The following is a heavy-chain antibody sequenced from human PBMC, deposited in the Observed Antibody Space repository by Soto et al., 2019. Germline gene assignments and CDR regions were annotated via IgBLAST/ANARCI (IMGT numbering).Heavy chain of an antibody. V-gene: IGHV3-23*01. CDR3: VKGGWLDF. Sequence: EVQLLESGGGLVQPGGSLRLSCAASGFTFNTFEISWVRRAPGRGLEWVSVISTDSSRAYYADAVKGRFTISRDNSKHTRYLQMNSLTAEDTAVYACVKGGWLDFWGQGTLVTVSS. CDR2: ISTDSSRA. CDR1: GFTFNTFE. D-gene: IGHD3-16*01. J-gene: IGHJ5*01.